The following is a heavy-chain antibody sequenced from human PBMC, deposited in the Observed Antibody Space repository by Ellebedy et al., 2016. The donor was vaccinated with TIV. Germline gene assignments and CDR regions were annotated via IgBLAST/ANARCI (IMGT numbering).Heavy chain of an antibody. CDR1: GYSISSGYY. J-gene: IGHJ6*02. V-gene: IGHV4-38-2*02. CDR2: IYHSGSR. CDR3: ARDYGDYDSSYYYYGMDV. D-gene: IGHD4-17*01. Sequence: SETLSLTXSVSGYSISSGYYWGWIRPPPGKGLEWIGSIYHSGSRYYNPSLKSRVTISVDTSKNQFSLKVRSVTGADTAVYYCARDYGDYDSSYYYYGMDVWGQGTTITVSS.